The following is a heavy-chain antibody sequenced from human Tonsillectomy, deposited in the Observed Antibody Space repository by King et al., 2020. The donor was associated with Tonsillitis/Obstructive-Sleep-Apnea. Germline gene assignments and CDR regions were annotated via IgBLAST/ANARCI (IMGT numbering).Heavy chain of an antibody. CDR1: GGSFSGYY. V-gene: IGHV4-34*01. J-gene: IGHJ6*03. CDR2: INHSGST. D-gene: IGHD3-3*01. CDR3: ARGRGIFGVVIIGYYMDV. Sequence: VQLQQWGAGLLKPSETLSLTCAVYGGSFSGYYWSWIRQPPGKGLEWIGEINHSGSTNYNPSLKSRVTISVDTSKNQFSLKLSSVTAGDTAVYYCARGRGIFGVVIIGYYMDVWGKGTTVTVSS.